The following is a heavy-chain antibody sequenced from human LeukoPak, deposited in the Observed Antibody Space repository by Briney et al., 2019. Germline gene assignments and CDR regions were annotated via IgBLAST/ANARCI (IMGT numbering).Heavy chain of an antibody. V-gene: IGHV1-69*04. CDR3: ARDEQTGPPSSRGSCYPFDY. Sequence: SVKLSCKTSGGTFSSYAISWVRQAPGQGLEWMGRIIPILGIANYAQKFQGRVAITADKSTSTAYMELSSLRSEDTAVYYCARDEQTGPPSSRGSCYPFDYWGQGTLVTVSS. J-gene: IGHJ4*02. D-gene: IGHD2-15*01. CDR2: IIPILGIA. CDR1: GGTFSSYA.